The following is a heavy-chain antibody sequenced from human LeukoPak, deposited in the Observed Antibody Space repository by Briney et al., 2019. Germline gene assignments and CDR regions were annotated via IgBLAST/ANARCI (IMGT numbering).Heavy chain of an antibody. CDR2: ISPNSGGT. CDR3: ARAGLSRFGVVKMGPFDY. V-gene: IGHV1-2*02. J-gene: IGHJ4*02. Sequence: GASVKVSCKASGYTFTSYGISWVRQAPGQGLEWMGWISPNSGGTNYAQKFQGRVTMTRDTSISTAYMELSRLRSDDTAVYYCARAGLSRFGVVKMGPFDYWGQGTLVTVSS. CDR1: GYTFTSYG. D-gene: IGHD3-3*02.